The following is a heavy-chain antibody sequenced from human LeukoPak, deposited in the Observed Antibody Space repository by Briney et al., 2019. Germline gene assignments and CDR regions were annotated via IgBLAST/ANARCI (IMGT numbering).Heavy chain of an antibody. CDR2: MNPNSGNT. CDR3: ARSSKDCSSTSCYKGVSDYYYYGMDV. V-gene: IGHV1-8*01. Sequence: RGASVKVSCKASGYTFTSYDINWVRQATGQGLEWMGWMNPNSGNTGYAQKFQGRVTMTRNTSISTAYMELSSLRSEDTAVYYCARSSKDCSSTSCYKGVSDYYYYGMDVWGQGTTVTVSS. J-gene: IGHJ6*02. CDR1: GYTFTSYD. D-gene: IGHD2-2*02.